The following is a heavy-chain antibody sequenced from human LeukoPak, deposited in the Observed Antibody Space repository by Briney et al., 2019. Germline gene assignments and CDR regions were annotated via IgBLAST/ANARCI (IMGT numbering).Heavy chain of an antibody. CDR1: GFTFSSYS. Sequence: PGGSLRLSCAASGFTFSSYSMNWVRQAPGKGLEWVSSISSSSSYIYYADSVKGRFTISRDNAKNSLYLQMNSLRAEDTAVYYCARDRTITMVALFDYWGQGTLVTVSS. CDR3: ARDRTITMVALFDY. J-gene: IGHJ4*02. V-gene: IGHV3-21*01. D-gene: IGHD3-10*01. CDR2: ISSSSSYI.